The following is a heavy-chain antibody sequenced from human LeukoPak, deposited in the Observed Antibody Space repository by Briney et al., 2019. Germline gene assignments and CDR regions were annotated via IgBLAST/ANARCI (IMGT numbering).Heavy chain of an antibody. CDR3: AKRRGYCSGGSCSIIGLDY. J-gene: IGHJ4*02. CDR2: IWYDGSQK. Sequence: GGSLRLSCAVSGFTFRNAGMHWVRQAPGKGLEWVAVIWYDGSQKYYADSVKGRFTISRDNSRNTLYLQMNSLRAEDTAVYFCAKRRGYCSGGSCSIIGLDYWGQGTLVTVSS. D-gene: IGHD2-15*01. CDR1: GFTFRNAG. V-gene: IGHV3-33*06.